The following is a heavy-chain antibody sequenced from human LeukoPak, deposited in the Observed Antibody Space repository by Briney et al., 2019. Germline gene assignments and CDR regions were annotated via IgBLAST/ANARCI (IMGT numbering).Heavy chain of an antibody. V-gene: IGHV3-21*04. CDR3: ARFGWSTESYYFDY. CDR2: ISSSSSYI. D-gene: IGHD2-15*01. J-gene: IGHJ4*02. Sequence: PGGSLRLSCAASGFTFSSYSMNWVRQAPGKGLEWVSSISSSSSYIYYADSVKGRFTISRDNAKNSLYLQMNSLRAEDTALYYCARFGWSTESYYFDYGGQGTLVTVSS. CDR1: GFTFSSYS.